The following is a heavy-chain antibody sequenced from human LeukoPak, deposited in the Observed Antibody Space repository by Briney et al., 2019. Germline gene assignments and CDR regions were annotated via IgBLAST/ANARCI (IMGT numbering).Heavy chain of an antibody. J-gene: IGHJ3*02. Sequence: PGGSLRLSCAASGFTVSSYYMSWVRQAPGKGLEWVSVIYSGGSTYYAASVEGRFTISRDNSKNTLYLQMNSLRAEDTAVYYCAKDSRVIPYSSNQALGDAFDIWGQGTMVTVSS. D-gene: IGHD6-13*01. CDR2: IYSGGST. V-gene: IGHV3-66*01. CDR3: AKDSRVIPYSSNQALGDAFDI. CDR1: GFTVSSYY.